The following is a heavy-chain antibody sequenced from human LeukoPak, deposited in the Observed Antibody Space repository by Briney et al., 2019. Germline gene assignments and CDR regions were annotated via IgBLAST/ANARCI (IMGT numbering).Heavy chain of an antibody. CDR3: ARPSVEMATIPFDY. J-gene: IGHJ4*02. CDR1: GGSISSYY. CDR2: IYYSGST. D-gene: IGHD5-24*01. Sequence: PSETLSLTCTVSGGSISSYYWSWLRQPPGKGLEWIGYIYYSGSTNYNPSLKSRVTISVDTSKNQFSLKLSSVTAADTAVYYCARPSVEMATIPFDYWGQGTLVTVSS. V-gene: IGHV4-59*01.